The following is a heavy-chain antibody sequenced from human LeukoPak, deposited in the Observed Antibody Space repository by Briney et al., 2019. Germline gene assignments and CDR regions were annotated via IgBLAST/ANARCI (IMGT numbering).Heavy chain of an antibody. CDR1: GYTFNGYY. J-gene: IGHJ5*02. V-gene: IGHV1-2*02. D-gene: IGHD1-26*01. CDR2: INPNSGDT. Sequence: ASVKVSCKASGYTFNGYYMHWVRQAPGQGLEWMGWINPNSGDTHFVQSFQGRVTMTRDTSTSTAYMELSSLRSEDTAVYYCARDGGSYQGRFDPWGQGTLVTVSS. CDR3: ARDGGSYQGRFDP.